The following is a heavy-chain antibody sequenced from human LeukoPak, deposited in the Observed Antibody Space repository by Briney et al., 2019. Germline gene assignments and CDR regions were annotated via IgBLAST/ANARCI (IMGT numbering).Heavy chain of an antibody. D-gene: IGHD4-17*01. J-gene: IGHJ4*02. CDR3: ARGYGDYVPRRGFIDY. CDR2: INSDGSST. V-gene: IGHV3-74*01. CDR1: GFTFSSYW. Sequence: GGSLRLSCAAPGFTFSSYWMHWVRQAPGKGLVWVSRINSDGSSTSYADSVKGRFTISRDNAKNTLYLQMNSLRAEDTAVYYCARGYGDYVPRRGFIDYWGQGTLVTVSS.